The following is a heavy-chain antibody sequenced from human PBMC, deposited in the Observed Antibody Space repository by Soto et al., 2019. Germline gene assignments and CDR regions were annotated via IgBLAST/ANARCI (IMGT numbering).Heavy chain of an antibody. CDR3: ARATFGAVLHLEV. CDR1: GASISTEGYT. D-gene: IGHD3-3*01. CDR2: IYPSGAS. Sequence: ASETLSLTCAVSGASISTEGYTWSWIRQPPGKGLEWIGYIYPSGASNYNPSLRSRVTISLDASRNRFSLSVGSVTAADTAVYYCARATFGAVLHLEVWGQGTTVTVS. J-gene: IGHJ6*02. V-gene: IGHV4-30-2*01.